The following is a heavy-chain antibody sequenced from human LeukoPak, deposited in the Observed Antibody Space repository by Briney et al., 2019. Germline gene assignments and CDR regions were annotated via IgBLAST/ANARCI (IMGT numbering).Heavy chain of an antibody. Sequence: TGGSLRLSCAASGFTFSSYATSWVRQAPGKGLEWVSAISGSGGSTYYADPVKGRFTITRDNTTKTLYMKMNSLRLDDMAVYDCAKGIWVGGGYGGYDYFDFWGQGTMVTVSS. CDR1: GFTFSSYA. CDR3: AKGIWVGGGYGGYDYFDF. D-gene: IGHD5-12*01. J-gene: IGHJ4*02. V-gene: IGHV3-23*01. CDR2: ISGSGGST.